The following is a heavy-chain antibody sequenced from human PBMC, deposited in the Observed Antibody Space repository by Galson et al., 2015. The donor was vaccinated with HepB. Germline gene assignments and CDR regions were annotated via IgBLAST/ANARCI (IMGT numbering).Heavy chain of an antibody. CDR3: ARDHDILTGYCDY. D-gene: IGHD3-9*01. Sequence: SLRLSCAASGFTFSSYGMHWVRQAPGKGLEWVAVISYDGSNKYYADSVKGRFTISRDNSKNTLYLQMNSLRAEDTAVYYCARDHDILTGYCDYWGQGTLVTVSS. V-gene: IGHV3-30*03. J-gene: IGHJ4*02. CDR1: GFTFSSYG. CDR2: ISYDGSNK.